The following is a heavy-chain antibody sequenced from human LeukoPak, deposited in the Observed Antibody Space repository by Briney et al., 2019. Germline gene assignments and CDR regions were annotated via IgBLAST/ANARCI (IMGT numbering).Heavy chain of an antibody. CDR3: AGLVSSSSYYFDY. D-gene: IGHD6-6*01. CDR1: GGSISSGGYS. Sequence: SETLSLTCAVSGGSISSGGYSWSWIRQPPGKGLEWIGYIYHSGSTYYNPSLKSRVTISVDTSKNQFSLKLSSVTAADTAVYYCAGLVSSSSYYFDYWGQGTLVTVSS. V-gene: IGHV4-30-2*01. J-gene: IGHJ4*02. CDR2: IYHSGST.